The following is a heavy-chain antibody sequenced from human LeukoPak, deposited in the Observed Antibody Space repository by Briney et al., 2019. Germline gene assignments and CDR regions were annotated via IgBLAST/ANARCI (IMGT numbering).Heavy chain of an antibody. D-gene: IGHD3-10*01. CDR1: GGSITNNNYY. CDR3: ARYSYSASGVYYYYYIDV. CDR2: IHHSGST. V-gene: IGHV4-39*01. J-gene: IGHJ6*03. Sequence: SETLSLTCTVSGGSITNNNYYWGWIRQPPGKGLEWIGEIHHSGSTNYNPSLKSRVTISLDTSKNQFSLKLSSVTAADTAVYYCARYSYSASGVYYYYYIDVWGKGTTVTVSS.